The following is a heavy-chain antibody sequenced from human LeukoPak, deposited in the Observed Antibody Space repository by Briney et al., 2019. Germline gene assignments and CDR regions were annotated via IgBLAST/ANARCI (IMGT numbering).Heavy chain of an antibody. Sequence: GGSLRLSCAASGFTFSSYAMHWVRQAPGKGLEWVAVISYDGSNKYYADSVKGRFTISRDNSKNTLYLQLNSLRTEDTAVYYCAKDGVFWTTGTTGDYWGQGTLVTVSS. CDR2: ISYDGSNK. CDR1: GFTFSSYA. V-gene: IGHV3-30-3*01. CDR3: AKDGVFWTTGTTGDY. D-gene: IGHD1-1*01. J-gene: IGHJ4*02.